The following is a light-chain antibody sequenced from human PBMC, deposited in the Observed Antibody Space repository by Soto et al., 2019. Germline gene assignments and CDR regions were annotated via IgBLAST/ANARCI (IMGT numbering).Light chain of an antibody. Sequence: QPVLTQPPSASGTPGQRVTIFCSGSSSNIGTNTVIWYQQLPGAAPKLLIYSANQRPSGVPDRFSGSKSGTSASLAISGLQSEDEADYDCAAWDVSLVVFGGGTKLTVL. V-gene: IGLV1-44*01. CDR1: SSNIGTNT. CDR3: AAWDVSLVV. CDR2: SAN. J-gene: IGLJ2*01.